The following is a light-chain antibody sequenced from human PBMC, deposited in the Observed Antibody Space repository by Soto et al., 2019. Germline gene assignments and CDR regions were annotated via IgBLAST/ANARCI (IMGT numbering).Light chain of an antibody. CDR2: STN. J-gene: IGLJ3*02. CDR3: GLYLGIGISM. V-gene: IGLV8-61*01. CDR1: SGSVSTNYY. Sequence: QTVVTQEPSFSVSPGGTVTLAYGLSSGSVSTNYYPSWYQQTPGQAPRTLIYSTNTRSPGVPDRFSGSILRNKAALTISGAQAEDESDYYCGLYLGIGISMFGGGTKLTVL.